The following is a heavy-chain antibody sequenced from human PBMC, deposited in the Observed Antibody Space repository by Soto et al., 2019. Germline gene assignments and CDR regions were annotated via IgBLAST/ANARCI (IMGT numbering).Heavy chain of an antibody. V-gene: IGHV3-21*01. Sequence: SLKLTSAASLFPFSIYSMNCGRQAPGKGLEWVSSISSSSSYIYYADSVKGRFTISRDNAKNSLYLQMNSLRAEDTAVYYCARVGIAEAFDYWGQGTLVTVSS. D-gene: IGHD6-19*01. J-gene: IGHJ4*02. CDR1: LFPFSIYS. CDR2: ISSSSSYI. CDR3: ARVGIAEAFDY.